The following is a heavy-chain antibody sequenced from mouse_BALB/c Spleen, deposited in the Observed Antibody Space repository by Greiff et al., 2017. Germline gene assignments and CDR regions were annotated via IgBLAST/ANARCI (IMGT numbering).Heavy chain of an antibody. J-gene: IGHJ4*01. CDR3: ASHYPGYAMDY. D-gene: IGHD1-2*01. V-gene: IGHV1-54*03. CDR1: GYAFTNYL. Sequence: VKVVESGAELVRPGTSVKVSCKASGYAFTNYLIEWVKQRPGQGLEWIGVINPGSGGTNYNEKFKGKATLTADKSSSTAYMQLSSLTSDDSAVYFCASHYPGYAMDYWGQGTSVTVSS. CDR2: INPGSGGT.